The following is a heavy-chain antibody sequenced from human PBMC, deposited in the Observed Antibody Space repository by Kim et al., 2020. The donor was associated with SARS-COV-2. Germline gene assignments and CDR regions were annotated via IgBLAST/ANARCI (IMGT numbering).Heavy chain of an antibody. D-gene: IGHD2-2*01. CDR2: IRWSSGRI. CDR3: AKDVKAAALDGGWYYFDA. CDR1: GFTFNDYA. J-gene: IGHJ4*02. V-gene: IGHV3-9*01. Sequence: GGSLRLSCAASGFTFNDYAMHWVRQAPGKGLEWVAGIRWSSGRIGYADSVMGRFTISRDNAKNSLYLQMNSLRADDTALYYCAKDVKAAALDGGWYYFDAWGQGTLVTVSS.